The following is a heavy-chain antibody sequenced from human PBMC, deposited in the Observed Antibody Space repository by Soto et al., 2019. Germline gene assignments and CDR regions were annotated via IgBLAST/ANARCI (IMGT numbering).Heavy chain of an antibody. CDR1: GFTFSSYW. Sequence: EVQLVESGGGLVQPGGSLRLSCAASGFTFSSYWMGWVRQAPGKRLKWVANIKQDGSEKYCVDSVKGRFTISRDNAKNSLYLQMNSLRAEDTAVYYCARDGGWYVDYYYGMDVWGQGTTVTVSS. J-gene: IGHJ6*02. V-gene: IGHV3-7*01. CDR3: ARDGGWYVDYYYGMDV. CDR2: IKQDGSEK. D-gene: IGHD6-19*01.